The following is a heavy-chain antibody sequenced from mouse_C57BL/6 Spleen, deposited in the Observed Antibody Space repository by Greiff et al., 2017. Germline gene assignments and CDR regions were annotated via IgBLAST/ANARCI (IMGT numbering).Heavy chain of an antibody. D-gene: IGHD1-1*01. CDR1: GYTFTSYW. J-gene: IGHJ2*01. Sequence: VQLQQPGAELVMPGASVKLSCKASGYTFTSYWMHWVKQRPGQGLEWIGEIDPSDSYTNYNQKFKGKSTLTVDKSSSTAYMQLSSLTSEDSAVYYCARHYYGPYYFDYWGQGTTLTVSS. CDR3: ARHYYGPYYFDY. CDR2: IDPSDSYT. V-gene: IGHV1-69*01.